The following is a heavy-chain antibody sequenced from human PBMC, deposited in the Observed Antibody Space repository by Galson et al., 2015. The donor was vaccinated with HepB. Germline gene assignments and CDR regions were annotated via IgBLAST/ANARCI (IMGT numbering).Heavy chain of an antibody. Sequence: SLRLSCAASGFTFSSYGMHWVRQAPGKGLEWVAVIWYDGNNKFYADSVKGRFTISRDNSKNTLYLQMNSLRAEDTAVYYCASGCTRSSCLDIDYWGQGTLVTVSS. D-gene: IGHD2-2*01. CDR3: ASGCTRSSCLDIDY. V-gene: IGHV3-33*01. CDR1: GFTFSSYG. CDR2: IWYDGNNK. J-gene: IGHJ4*02.